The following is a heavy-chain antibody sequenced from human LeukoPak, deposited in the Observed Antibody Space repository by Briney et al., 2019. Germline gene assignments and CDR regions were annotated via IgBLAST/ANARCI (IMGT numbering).Heavy chain of an antibody. J-gene: IGHJ6*03. Sequence: SETLSLTCTVSGGSISSYYWSWIRQPPGKGLEWIGYIYYSGSTNYNPSLKSRVTISVDTSKNQFSLKLSSVTAADTAVYYCAGVKAGATPLRYYYYMDVWGKGTTVTISS. CDR3: AGVKAGATPLRYYYYMDV. D-gene: IGHD1-26*01. V-gene: IGHV4-59*01. CDR1: GGSISSYY. CDR2: IYYSGST.